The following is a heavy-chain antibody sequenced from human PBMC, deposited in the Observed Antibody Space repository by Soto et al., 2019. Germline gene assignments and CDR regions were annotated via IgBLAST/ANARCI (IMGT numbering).Heavy chain of an antibody. CDR3: AREEDYYDSSGALMDV. J-gene: IGHJ6*02. Sequence: QVQLVESGGGVVQPGRSLRLSCAASGFTFSSYAMHWVRQAPGKGLEWVAVISYDGSNKYYADSVKGRFTISRDNSKKTLYLQMNSLRAEDTAVYYCAREEDYYDSSGALMDVWGQGTKLTVCS. CDR2: ISYDGSNK. D-gene: IGHD3-22*01. V-gene: IGHV3-30-3*01. CDR1: GFTFSSYA.